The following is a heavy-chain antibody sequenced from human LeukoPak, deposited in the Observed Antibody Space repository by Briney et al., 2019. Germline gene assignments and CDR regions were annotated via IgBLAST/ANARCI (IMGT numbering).Heavy chain of an antibody. CDR2: IRYDGSNK. Sequence: TGGSLRLSCAASGFTFSSYGMHWVRQAPGKGLEWVAFIRYDGSNKYYADSVKGRFTISRDNSKNTLYLQMNSLRAEDTAVYYCAKVRGPLYGVYVFDYWGQGTLVTVSS. J-gene: IGHJ4*02. CDR1: GFTFSSYG. D-gene: IGHD4-17*01. CDR3: AKVRGPLYGVYVFDY. V-gene: IGHV3-30*02.